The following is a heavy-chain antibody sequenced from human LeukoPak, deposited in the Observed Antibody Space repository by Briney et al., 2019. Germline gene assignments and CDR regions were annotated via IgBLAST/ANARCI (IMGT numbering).Heavy chain of an antibody. Sequence: ASVKVSCKASGYTFTSYGISWVRRAPGQGLEWMGWISACNGNTNYAQKLQGRVTMTTDTSTSTAYMELRSLRSDDTAVYYCARDTLRYYYDSSGSVSEYFQHWGQGTLVTVSS. CDR3: ARDTLRYYYDSSGSVSEYFQH. CDR1: GYTFTSYG. CDR2: ISACNGNT. D-gene: IGHD3-22*01. V-gene: IGHV1-18*01. J-gene: IGHJ1*01.